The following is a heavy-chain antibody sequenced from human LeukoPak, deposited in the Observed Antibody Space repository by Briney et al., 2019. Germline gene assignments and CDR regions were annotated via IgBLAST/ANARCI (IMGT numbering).Heavy chain of an antibody. CDR3: ARAGQSDY. CDR2: ISGGSRTI. Sequence: KSGGSLRLSCAASGFTFSDYYMNWIRQAPGKGLEWVSSISGGSRTINYADSVKGRFTTSRDSAKNSLYLQVNSLRAEDTAVYYCARAGQSDYWGQGTLVTVSS. CDR1: GFTFSDYY. J-gene: IGHJ4*02. V-gene: IGHV3-11*01.